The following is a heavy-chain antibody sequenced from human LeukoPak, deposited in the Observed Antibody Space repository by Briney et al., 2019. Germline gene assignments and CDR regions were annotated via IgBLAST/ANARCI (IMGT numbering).Heavy chain of an antibody. D-gene: IGHD6-19*01. V-gene: IGHV4-30-2*01. CDR3: ARDVPYSSGPTLYNWFDP. CDR1: GGSISSGGYS. Sequence: SETLSLTCAVSGGSISSGGYSWSWIRQPPGTGLEWIGYIYHSGSTNYNPSLKSRVTISVDTSKNQFSLKLSSVTAADTAVYYCARDVPYSSGPTLYNWFDPWGQGTLVTVSS. J-gene: IGHJ5*02. CDR2: IYHSGST.